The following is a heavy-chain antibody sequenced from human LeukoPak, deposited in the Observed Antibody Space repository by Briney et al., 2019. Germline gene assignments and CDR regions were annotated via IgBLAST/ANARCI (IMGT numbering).Heavy chain of an antibody. J-gene: IGHJ4*02. V-gene: IGHV4-31*03. CDR3: AARGYSYGHLFDY. Sequence: SQTLSLTCTVSGGSISSGGYYWSWIRQHPGKGLEWIGYIYYSGSTYYNPSLKSRVTISVDTSKNQFSLKLSSVTAADTAVYYCAARGYSYGHLFDYWGQGTLVTVSS. D-gene: IGHD5-18*01. CDR1: GGSISSGGYY. CDR2: IYYSGST.